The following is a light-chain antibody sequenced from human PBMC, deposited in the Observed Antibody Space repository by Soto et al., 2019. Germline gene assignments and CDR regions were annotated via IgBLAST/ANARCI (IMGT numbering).Light chain of an antibody. J-gene: IGKJ1*01. CDR3: QQYNNWTRT. CDR2: GAS. CDR1: QSVSSN. Sequence: EIVMTQSPATLSVSPGERATLSCGASQSVSSNLAWFQQKPGQAPRILIYGASTRATAIPARFSGRGSGTDFTLTISSLKYEDFAVYYCQQYNNWTRTFGQGTKVDIK. V-gene: IGKV3-15*01.